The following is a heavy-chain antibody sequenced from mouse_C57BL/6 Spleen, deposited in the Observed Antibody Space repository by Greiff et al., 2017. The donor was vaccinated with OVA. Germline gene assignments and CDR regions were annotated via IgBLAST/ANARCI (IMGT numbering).Heavy chain of an antibody. D-gene: IGHD1-1*01. V-gene: IGHV1-82*01. CDR2: IYPGDGDT. J-gene: IGHJ4*01. CDR1: GYAFSSSW. Sequence: QVQLKQSGPELVKPGASVKISCKASGYAFSSSWMNWVKQRPGKGLEWIGRIYPGDGDTNYNGKFKGKATLTADKSSSTAYMQLSSLTSEDSAVYFCATLTTVVATNAMDYWGQGTSVTVSS. CDR3: ATLTTVVATNAMDY.